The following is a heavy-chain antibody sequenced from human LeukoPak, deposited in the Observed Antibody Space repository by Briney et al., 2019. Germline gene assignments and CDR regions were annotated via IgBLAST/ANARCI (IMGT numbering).Heavy chain of an antibody. CDR2: ISFDGSNN. D-gene: IGHD3-9*01. V-gene: IGHV3-30*18. Sequence: GGSLRLSCAASGFTFSSYGMHWVRQAPGKGLEWVAVISFDGSNNYYADSVKGRFTVSRDNSKNTLYLQMNSLRAEDTAVYYCAKDHHSYYDILTGLTRSYYYYGMDVWGQGTTVTVSS. J-gene: IGHJ6*02. CDR3: AKDHHSYYDILTGLTRSYYYYGMDV. CDR1: GFTFSSYG.